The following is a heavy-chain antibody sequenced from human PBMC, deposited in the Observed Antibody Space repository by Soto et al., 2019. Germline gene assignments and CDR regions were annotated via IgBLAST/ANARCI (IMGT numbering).Heavy chain of an antibody. CDR3: ARGVTSGSFPPFYL. CDR1: GGTFSSYS. D-gene: IGHD1-26*01. J-gene: IGHJ5*02. V-gene: IGHV1-69*13. CDR2: FSPILGTT. Sequence: ASVKVSCKASGGTFSSYSFSWVRQAPGQGLEWMGGFSPILGTTNYAQNFLVRVTITADEFTSTVYLELSSLRPEDTAVYYCARGVTSGSFPPFYLWGQGTLVTVSS.